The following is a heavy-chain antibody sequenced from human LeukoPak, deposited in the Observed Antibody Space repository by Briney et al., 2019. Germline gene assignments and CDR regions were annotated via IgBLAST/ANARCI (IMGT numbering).Heavy chain of an antibody. CDR3: ARDDTYYYDSSGYPPFDY. CDR1: GYTFTSYV. D-gene: IGHD3-22*01. Sequence: ASEKVSCKASGYTFTSYVISWVRQAPGQGLEWMGWISAYNGNTNYAKMLQVRVTMTTDTSKSTAYMELRSLRSDDTAVYYCARDDTYYYDSSGYPPFDYRGQGTLVTVSS. CDR2: ISAYNGNT. V-gene: IGHV1-18*01. J-gene: IGHJ4*02.